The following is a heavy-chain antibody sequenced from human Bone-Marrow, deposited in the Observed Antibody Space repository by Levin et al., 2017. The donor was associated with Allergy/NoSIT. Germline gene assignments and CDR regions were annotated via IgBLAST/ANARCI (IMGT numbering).Heavy chain of an antibody. J-gene: IGHJ4*02. CDR1: GFTFSDFG. Sequence: GESLKISCAASGFTFSDFGMHFFRQAPGEGLEWVAVIWHDGGKKYYADSVKGRFTVSRDNSKNTVDLQMNSLRAEDTAVYHCARGRIRNDDFGDNWGQGTLVTVSS. V-gene: IGHV3-33*01. CDR2: IWHDGGKK. CDR3: ARGRIRNDDFGDN. D-gene: IGHD1-1*01.